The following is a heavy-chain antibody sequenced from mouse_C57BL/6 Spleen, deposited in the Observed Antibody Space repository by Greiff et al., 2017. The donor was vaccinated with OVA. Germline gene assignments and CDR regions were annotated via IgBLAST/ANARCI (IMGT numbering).Heavy chain of an antibody. CDR1: GYTFTSYW. Sequence: VQLQQSGTELVKPGASVKLSCKASGYTFTSYWMHWVKQRPGQGLEWIGNINPSNGGTNYNEKFKSKATLTVDKSSSTAYMQLSSLTSEDSAVYYCARWSMGFSWFAYWGQGTLVTVSA. V-gene: IGHV1-53*01. D-gene: IGHD2-10*02. CDR2: INPSNGGT. CDR3: ARWSMGFSWFAY. J-gene: IGHJ3*01.